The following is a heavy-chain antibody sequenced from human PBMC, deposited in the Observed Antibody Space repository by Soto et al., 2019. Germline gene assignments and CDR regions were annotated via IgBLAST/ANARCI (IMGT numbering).Heavy chain of an antibody. J-gene: IGHJ3*02. D-gene: IGHD3-22*01. V-gene: IGHV3-21*01. Sequence: GGSLRLSCAASGFTLSRHTVNWVRQAPGKGLEWVSFIGSRTSDIYYADSVKGRFTISRDNAKNSLYLDLTRLRAEDTAVYFCVRDYYDTSGYPNTFDMWGQGTMVTVSS. CDR1: GFTLSRHT. CDR3: VRDYYDTSGYPNTFDM. CDR2: IGSRTSDI.